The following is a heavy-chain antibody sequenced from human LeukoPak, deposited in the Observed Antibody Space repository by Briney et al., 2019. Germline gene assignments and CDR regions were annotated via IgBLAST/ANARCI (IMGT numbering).Heavy chain of an antibody. CDR1: GFTFSNYA. V-gene: IGHV3-23*01. CDR3: AKGGAYCSGGSCSNFDY. J-gene: IGHJ4*02. D-gene: IGHD2-15*01. Sequence: GGSLRLSCAASGFTFSNYAMSWVRQAPGKGLEWVSRIRVIVDDTHYADSVRGRFTISRDNSKNTLYLQMNSLRAEDTAVYFCAKGGAYCSGGSCSNFDYWGQGTLVTVSS. CDR2: IRVIVDDT.